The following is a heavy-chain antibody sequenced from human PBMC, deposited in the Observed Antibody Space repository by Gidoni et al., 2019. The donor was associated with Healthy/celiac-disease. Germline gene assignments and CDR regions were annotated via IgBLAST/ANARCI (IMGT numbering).Heavy chain of an antibody. CDR2: TNHSGST. CDR3: ARGPGLAVDGTGY. V-gene: IGHV4-34*01. CDR1: GGSFSGYY. J-gene: IGHJ4*02. D-gene: IGHD6-19*01. Sequence: QVQLPPCGSVLLHPSDTLSLTCAVSGGSFSGYYWSWIRQPPGKGLEWIGETNHSGSTNYNPCLKSRVTISVDTSKNQLSLKRSSVTAADTDVYYCARGPGLAVDGTGYWGQGTLVTVSS.